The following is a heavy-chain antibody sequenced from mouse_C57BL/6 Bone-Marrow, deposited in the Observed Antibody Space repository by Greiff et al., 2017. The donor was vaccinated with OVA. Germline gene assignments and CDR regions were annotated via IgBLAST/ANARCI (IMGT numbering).Heavy chain of an antibody. V-gene: IGHV5-17*01. J-gene: IGHJ2*01. D-gene: IGHD1-1*01. CDR3: ARTVVAPYYFDY. CDR1: GFTFSDYG. Sequence: EVQLLESGGGLVKPGGSLKLSCAASGFTFSDYGMHWVRQAPEKGLEWVGYISSGSSTIYYADTVKGRFTISRDNAKNTLFLQMTSLRAEDTAMYYCARTVVAPYYFDYWGQGTTLTVSS. CDR2: ISSGSSTI.